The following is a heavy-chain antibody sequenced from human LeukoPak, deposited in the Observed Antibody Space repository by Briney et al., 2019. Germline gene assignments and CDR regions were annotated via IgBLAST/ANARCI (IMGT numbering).Heavy chain of an antibody. CDR1: GYTFTDYH. J-gene: IGHJ3*02. CDR2: INPNSGDT. D-gene: IGHD6-13*01. Sequence: ASVKVSCKASGYTFTDYHLHWVRQAPGQGLEWMGWINPNSGDTNYAQRFQGRVIMTGDTSIITAYMEMSSLRSDDTAVYYCARPYSTWYLDGLDIWGQGTMVTVSS. V-gene: IGHV1-2*02. CDR3: ARPYSTWYLDGLDI.